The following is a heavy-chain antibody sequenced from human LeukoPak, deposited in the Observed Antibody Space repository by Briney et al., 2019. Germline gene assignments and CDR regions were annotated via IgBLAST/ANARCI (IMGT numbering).Heavy chain of an antibody. D-gene: IGHD2-2*01. CDR1: GGTFSSYA. CDR3: ARSMGYCSSTSCPFDY. V-gene: IGHV1-69*13. CDR2: IIPIFGTA. Sequence: GASVTVSCKASGGTFSSYAISWVRQPPAQGLEWMGGIIPIFGTANYAQKFQGRVTITADESTSTAYMELSSLRSEDTAVYYCARSMGYCSSTSCPFDYWGQGTLVTVSS. J-gene: IGHJ4*02.